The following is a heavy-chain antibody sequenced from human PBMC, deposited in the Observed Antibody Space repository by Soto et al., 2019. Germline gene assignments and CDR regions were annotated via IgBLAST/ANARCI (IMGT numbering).Heavy chain of an antibody. Sequence: ASVKVSCKASGYTFTGYYMHWVRQAPGQGLEWMGWINPNSGGTNYAQKFQGWVTMTRDTSISTAYMELSRLRSDDTAVYYCAREGEYCSSTSCYDFDYWGQGTLVTVSS. CDR3: AREGEYCSSTSCYDFDY. J-gene: IGHJ4*02. D-gene: IGHD2-2*01. CDR1: GYTFTGYY. V-gene: IGHV1-2*04. CDR2: INPNSGGT.